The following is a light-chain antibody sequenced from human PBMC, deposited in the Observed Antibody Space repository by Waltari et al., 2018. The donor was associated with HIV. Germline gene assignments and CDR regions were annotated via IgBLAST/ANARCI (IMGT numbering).Light chain of an antibody. CDR1: NIGINS. CDR2: DDS. J-gene: IGLJ3*02. V-gene: IGLV3-21*04. Sequence: SYVLTQPPSVSVAPGKTARITCGGNNIGINSVHWYQQKPGQAPVLVIYDDSDRPSGIPERCAGANSGNTATLTISRVEAGDEADYYCQVWDSSSDLNWVFGGGTKLTVL. CDR3: QVWDSSSDLNWV.